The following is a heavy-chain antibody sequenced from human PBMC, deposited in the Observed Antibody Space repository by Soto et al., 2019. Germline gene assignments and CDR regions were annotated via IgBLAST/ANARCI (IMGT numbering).Heavy chain of an antibody. V-gene: IGHV4-31*03. Sequence: PSETLSLTCTVSGGSISSGGYYWSWIRQHPGKGLEWIGYIYYSGSTYYNPSLKSRVTISVDTSKNQFSLKLSSVTAADTAVYYCARVSVITPNYYYGMDVWGQGTTVTVSS. CDR3: ARVSVITPNYYYGMDV. CDR1: GGSISSGGYY. D-gene: IGHD2-15*01. J-gene: IGHJ6*02. CDR2: IYYSGST.